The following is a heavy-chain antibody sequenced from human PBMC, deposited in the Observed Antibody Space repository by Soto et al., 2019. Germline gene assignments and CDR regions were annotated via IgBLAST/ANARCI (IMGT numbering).Heavy chain of an antibody. Sequence: QVQLQESGPGLVKPSGTLSLTCAVSGGSISSSNWWSWVRQPPGKGLEWIGEIYHSGSTNYNPSLKSRGTISVDKSKNQFSLKLSSVTAADTAVYYCAGGSRYSSSWYPPYYFDYWGQGTLVTVSS. CDR2: IYHSGST. D-gene: IGHD6-13*01. CDR1: GGSISSSNW. V-gene: IGHV4-4*02. CDR3: AGGSRYSSSWYPPYYFDY. J-gene: IGHJ4*02.